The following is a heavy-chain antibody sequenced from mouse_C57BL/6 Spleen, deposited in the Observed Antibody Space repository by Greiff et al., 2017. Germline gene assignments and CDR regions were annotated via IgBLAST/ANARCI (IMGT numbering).Heavy chain of an antibody. CDR2: IHPNSGST. V-gene: IGHV1-64*01. Sequence: QVQLQQPGAELVKPGASVKLSCKASGYTFTSYWMHWVKQRPGQGLEWIGMIHPNSGSTNYNEKFKSKATLTVDKSSSTAYMQLSSLTSEDAAVYYCAPSNYWYFDVWGTGTTVTVSS. J-gene: IGHJ1*03. CDR1: GYTFTSYW. CDR3: APSNYWYFDV. D-gene: IGHD2-10*02.